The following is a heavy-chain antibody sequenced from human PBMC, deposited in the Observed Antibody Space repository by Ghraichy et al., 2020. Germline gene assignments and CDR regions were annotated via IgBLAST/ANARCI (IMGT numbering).Heavy chain of an antibody. J-gene: IGHJ4*02. D-gene: IGHD4-17*01. Sequence: ASVKVSCKASGYTFTSYGISWVRQAPGQGLEWMGWISGYNGDTNYAQKLQGRVTMTTDTSTSTAYMELRSLRSDDTAVYYCARVGHTMTTVTTTDYWGQGTLVTVSS. CDR3: ARVGHTMTTVTTTDY. CDR2: ISGYNGDT. V-gene: IGHV1-18*01. CDR1: GYTFTSYG.